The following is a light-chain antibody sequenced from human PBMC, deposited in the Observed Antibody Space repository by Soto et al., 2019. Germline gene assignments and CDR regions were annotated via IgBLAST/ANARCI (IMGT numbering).Light chain of an antibody. CDR1: QAISNY. CDR3: RQCKRYPLS. Sequence: DIQMTQSPSSLSVSVGDRVTITCRASQAISNYLAWFQQRPGKAPRSLIYGASNLQSGVRTRFSGSGSGTYFTRPISSLQPEDCTTWYCRQCKRYPLSCGGGTKIDFK. V-gene: IGKV1-16*01. CDR2: GAS. J-gene: IGKJ4*02.